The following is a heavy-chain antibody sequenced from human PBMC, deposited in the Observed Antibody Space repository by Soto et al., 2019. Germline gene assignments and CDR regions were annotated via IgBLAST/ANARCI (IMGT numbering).Heavy chain of an antibody. CDR3: ARPLYAHCAFGL. J-gene: IGHJ4*03. V-gene: IGHV4-39*01. CDR1: GDSMTISDFL. D-gene: IGHD2-2*01. CDR2: IYYSGSA. Sequence: SETLSLTCTVSGDSMTISDFLWGWVRQSPGKGLEWIGGIYYSGSAYYNPSLGSRATLSVDTSRNQFFLSVTSVTAADTAVYYCARPLYAHCAFGLWGQGKLVTVSS.